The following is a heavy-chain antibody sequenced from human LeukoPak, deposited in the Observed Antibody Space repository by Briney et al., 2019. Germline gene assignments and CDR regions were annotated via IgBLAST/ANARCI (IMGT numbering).Heavy chain of an antibody. D-gene: IGHD1-1*01. CDR2: INWNGESI. Sequence: WGSLRLSCAASGFTFDDYGMNWVRHAPGKGLEWVAGINWNGESIGYAASVKGRFTISRDNTKNSLYLQMNSLRAEDTALYYCAREIGTQDYYYYMAVWGQGTTVTVSS. V-gene: IGHV3-20*04. CDR1: GFTFDDYG. CDR3: AREIGTQDYYYYMAV. J-gene: IGHJ6*03.